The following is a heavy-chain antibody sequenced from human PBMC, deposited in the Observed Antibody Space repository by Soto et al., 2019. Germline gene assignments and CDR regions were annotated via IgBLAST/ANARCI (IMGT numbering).Heavy chain of an antibody. D-gene: IGHD1-20*01. J-gene: IGHJ6*01. CDR3: AGTVGIRYFHAMAV. Sequence: QVQLVQSGAEVKKPGSSVRVSCKASGGTLRSHAINWVRQAPGQGLEWMGGIIPIFGSPNYAWKFQGRVMITAGDSLVAAYLVMGIRRYDDTAVYYCAGTVGIRYFHAMAVWGQGTTVTLSS. CDR2: IIPIFGSP. CDR1: GGTLRSHA. V-gene: IGHV1-69*01.